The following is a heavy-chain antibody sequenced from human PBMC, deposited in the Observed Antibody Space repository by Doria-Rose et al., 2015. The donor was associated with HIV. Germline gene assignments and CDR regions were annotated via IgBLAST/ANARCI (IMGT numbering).Heavy chain of an antibody. CDR1: GGSISSYY. Sequence: VQLQESGPGLEKPAETLSLTCTVSGGSISSYYWNWIRQPPGKGLEWIGYIYSSGSTHNNSSLKSRVTISIDTSKNQVARKRGLGTAADTAVYYCARCRPSRGIYYSLDGWGKGTTVTVSS. J-gene: IGHJ6*03. CDR2: IYSSGST. V-gene: IGHV4-4*09. D-gene: IGHD3-10*01. CDR3: ARCRPSRGIYYSLDG.